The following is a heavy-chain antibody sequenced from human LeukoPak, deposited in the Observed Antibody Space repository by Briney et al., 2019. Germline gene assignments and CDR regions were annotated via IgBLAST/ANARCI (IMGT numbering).Heavy chain of an antibody. CDR2: ISDSGRST. V-gene: IGHV3-23*01. D-gene: IGHD1-26*01. Sequence: PGGSLRLSCAASGFTFSSYAMTWVRQAPGKGLGWVSAISDSGRSTYYADSVKGRFTISRDISKSTLYLQMNSLRAEDTALYSCAKGQKWELPLDFWGQGTLVTVSS. J-gene: IGHJ4*02. CDR3: AKGQKWELPLDF. CDR1: GFTFSSYA.